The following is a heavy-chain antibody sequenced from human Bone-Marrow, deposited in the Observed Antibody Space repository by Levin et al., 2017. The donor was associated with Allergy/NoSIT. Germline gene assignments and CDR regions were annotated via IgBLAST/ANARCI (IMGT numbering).Heavy chain of an antibody. J-gene: IGHJ6*02. D-gene: IGHD3-10*01. CDR3: ARDPQGVNQFYGMDV. CDR1: GDSISTSDYY. Sequence: SETLSLTCSVSGDSISTSDYYWGWIRQSPGKGLEWIGSINYSGTTYYNPSLKSRVTISVDTSKNQISLNLRSVNAADTAVYYCARDPQGVNQFYGMDVWGQGTPVTVSS. CDR2: INYSGTT. V-gene: IGHV4-39*07.